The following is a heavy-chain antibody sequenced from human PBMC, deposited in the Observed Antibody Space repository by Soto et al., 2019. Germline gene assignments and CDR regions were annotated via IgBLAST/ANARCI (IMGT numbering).Heavy chain of an antibody. Sequence: QVQLVESGGGVVQPETSLRLSCTASGFTFSNYAMHWVRQTPGKGLEWVAIIWFDGSNKDYADSVKGRFTISRDNSQNTLYMQMNSLRAEDTAVYYCARAPYSSGWYYFDYWGQGTLVTVSS. CDR3: ARAPYSSGWYYFDY. V-gene: IGHV3-33*01. CDR2: IWFDGSNK. D-gene: IGHD6-19*01. J-gene: IGHJ4*02. CDR1: GFTFSNYA.